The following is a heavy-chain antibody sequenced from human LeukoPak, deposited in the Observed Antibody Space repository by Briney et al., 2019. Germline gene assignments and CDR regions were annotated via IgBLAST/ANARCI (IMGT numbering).Heavy chain of an antibody. D-gene: IGHD3-22*01. J-gene: IGHJ4*02. V-gene: IGHV3-15*01. Sequence: GGSLRLSCAASGFTFRNAWMTWVRQAPGQGLEWVGRIKSKTDGGTTDYAAPVKVRFTISRDDSKNTLHLQMNSLKTEDTALYYCTTTYNYDSSGSIVDYWGQGTLVTVSP. CDR2: IKSKTDGGTT. CDR3: TTTYNYDSSGSIVDY. CDR1: GFTFRNAW.